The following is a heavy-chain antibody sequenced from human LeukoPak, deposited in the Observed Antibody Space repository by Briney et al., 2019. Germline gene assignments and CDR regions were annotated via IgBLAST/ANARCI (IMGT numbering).Heavy chain of an antibody. Sequence: WVRQPPGKGLEWIGYIYYSGSTYYNPSLKSRVTISVDTSKNQFSLKLSSVTAADTAVYYCARGRYYDSSGYWFDPWGQGTLVTVSS. CDR3: ARGRYYDSSGYWFDP. D-gene: IGHD3-22*01. J-gene: IGHJ5*02. V-gene: IGHV4-31*02. CDR2: IYYSGST.